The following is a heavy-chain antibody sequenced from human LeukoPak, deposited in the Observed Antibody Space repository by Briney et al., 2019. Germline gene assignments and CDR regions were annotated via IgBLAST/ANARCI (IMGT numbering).Heavy chain of an antibody. CDR3: AREGKDTAMVPFDY. CDR1: GGTFSSYA. D-gene: IGHD5-18*01. J-gene: IGHJ4*02. CDR2: IIPIFGTA. V-gene: IGHV1-69*05. Sequence: SVKVSCKTSGGTFSSYAISWVRQAPGQGLEWMGGIIPIFGTANYAQKFQGRVTITTDESTSTAYMELSSLRSEDTAVYYCAREGKDTAMVPFDYWGQGTLVTVSS.